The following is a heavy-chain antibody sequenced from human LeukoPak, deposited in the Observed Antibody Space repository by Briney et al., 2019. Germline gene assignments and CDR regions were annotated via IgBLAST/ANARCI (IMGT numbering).Heavy chain of an antibody. J-gene: IGHJ6*02. Sequence: ASVKVSCKASGYTFTSYGISWVRQAPGQGLEWMGWISAYNGNTNYAQKLQGRVTMTTDTSTSTAYMELSSLRSEDTAVYYCAATSIRMVQRIIYYGKDVWGQGTTVTVSS. CDR1: GYTFTSYG. V-gene: IGHV1-18*01. D-gene: IGHD3-10*01. CDR2: ISAYNGNT. CDR3: AATSIRMVQRIIYYGKDV.